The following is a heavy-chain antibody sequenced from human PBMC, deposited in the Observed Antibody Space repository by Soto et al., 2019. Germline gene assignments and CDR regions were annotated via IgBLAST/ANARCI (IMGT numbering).Heavy chain of an antibody. Sequence: ASVKVSCKASGYTFTSYGISWVRQAPGQGLEWMGWISAYNGNTNYAQKLQGRVTMTTDTSTSTAYMELRSLRSDDTAVYYCARNCISISCYPYYYGMDVWGQGTTVTLSS. CDR3: ARNCISISCYPYYYGMDV. CDR2: ISAYNGNT. CDR1: GYTFTSYG. V-gene: IGHV1-18*01. J-gene: IGHJ6*02. D-gene: IGHD2-2*01.